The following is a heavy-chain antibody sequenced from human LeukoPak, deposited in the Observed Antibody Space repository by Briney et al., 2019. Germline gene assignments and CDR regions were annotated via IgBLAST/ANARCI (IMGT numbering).Heavy chain of an antibody. J-gene: IGHJ4*02. CDR1: GGSISRYY. V-gene: IGHV4-59*01. CDR3: ARRRGYSYDY. D-gene: IGHD5-18*01. CDR2: IYYSGST. Sequence: SETLSLTCTVSGGSISRYYWSWIRQPPGTGLEWIGYIYYSGSTNYNPSLKSRVTMSVDTSRNQFSLRLSSVTAADTAVYFCARRRGYSYDYWGRGTLVTVSS.